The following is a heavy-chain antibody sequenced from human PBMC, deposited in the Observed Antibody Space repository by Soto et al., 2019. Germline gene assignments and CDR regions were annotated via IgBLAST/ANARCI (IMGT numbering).Heavy chain of an antibody. D-gene: IGHD3-10*01. V-gene: IGHV1-2*04. CDR2: INPNSGGA. CDR3: TRDGEGGSGNFDY. CDR1: GYTFTGYN. J-gene: IGHJ4*01. Sequence: QVQLVQSGAEVKKPGASVRVSCKASGYTFTGYNIHWVRQAPGQGLEWMGWINPNSGGANYAQKFQGWVTMTRDTSISTAYMELSRLKSDDTAVYYCTRDGEGGSGNFDYWGHGTLVTVSS.